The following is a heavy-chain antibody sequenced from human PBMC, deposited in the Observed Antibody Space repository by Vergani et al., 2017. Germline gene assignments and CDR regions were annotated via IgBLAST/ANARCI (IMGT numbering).Heavy chain of an antibody. J-gene: IGHJ4*02. CDR2: ISGSGGTT. CDR1: GFTFSSYA. Sequence: EVQLLESGGTLVQPGGSLRLSCAASGFTFSSYAMSWVRQAPGKGLEWVSAISGSGGTTYYADSVKGRFTISRDNSNNTLFLQMSSLRAEDTAIYYCAKSPVIVPAAISYWGQGILVTVSS. D-gene: IGHD2-2*02. V-gene: IGHV3-23*01. CDR3: AKSPVIVPAAISY.